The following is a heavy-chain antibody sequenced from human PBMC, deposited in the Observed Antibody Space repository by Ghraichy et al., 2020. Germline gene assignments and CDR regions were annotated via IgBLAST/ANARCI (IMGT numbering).Heavy chain of an antibody. CDR3: ARHRGDYYDSSGYYDWFDP. CDR2: IYYSGST. CDR1: GGSISSYY. Sequence: SETLSLTCTVSGGSISSYYWSWIRQPPGKGLEWIGYIYYSGSTNYNPSLKSRVTISVDTSKNQFSLKLSSVTAADTAVYYCARHRGDYYDSSGYYDWFDPWGQGTLVTVSS. D-gene: IGHD3-22*01. J-gene: IGHJ5*02. V-gene: IGHV4-59*08.